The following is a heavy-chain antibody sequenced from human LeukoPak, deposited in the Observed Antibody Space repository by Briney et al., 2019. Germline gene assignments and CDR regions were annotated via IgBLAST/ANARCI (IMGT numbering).Heavy chain of an antibody. D-gene: IGHD1-1*01. Sequence: GGSLRLSCTASGFTFSSYEMNWVRQAPGKGLEWVSYISSSGSTIYYADSVKGRFTISRDNSKNTLYLQMNSLRAEDTAVYHCAKGRLHNPNFDPWGQGTLVTVSS. J-gene: IGHJ5*02. CDR2: ISSSGSTI. CDR1: GFTFSSYE. CDR3: AKGRLHNPNFDP. V-gene: IGHV3-48*03.